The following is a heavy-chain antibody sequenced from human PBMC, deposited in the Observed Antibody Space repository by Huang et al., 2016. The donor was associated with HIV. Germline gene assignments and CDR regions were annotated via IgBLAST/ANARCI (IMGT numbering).Heavy chain of an antibody. D-gene: IGHD3-16*01. J-gene: IGHJ4*02. CDR1: GYKFHIYE. V-gene: IGHV1-18*04. Sequence: QIHLVQSGPEVKQPGASVKVSCKASGYKFHIYEITWVRQTPGQGLEWMGWNSGDNFRTRFEQKFQDRLTMTTDVSTSTAYLERRSLRLDDTAVYYCARTKGEFDFWGQGALVTVSS. CDR3: ARTKGEFDF. CDR2: NSGDNFRT.